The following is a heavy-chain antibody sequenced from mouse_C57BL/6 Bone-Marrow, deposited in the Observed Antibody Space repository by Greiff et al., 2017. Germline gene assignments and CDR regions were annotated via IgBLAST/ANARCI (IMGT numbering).Heavy chain of an antibody. CDR2: INPSSGYT. CDR1: GYTFTSYS. Sequence: QVQLQQSGAELARPGASVKMSCKASGYTFTSYSMHWVKQRPGQGLEWIGYINPSSGYTNYNQKFKGKATLTADKSSSTAYMQLSSLTSEDSAVYYCARGRACPAWFAYWGQGTLVTVSA. CDR3: ARGRACPAWFAY. V-gene: IGHV1-4*01. J-gene: IGHJ3*01.